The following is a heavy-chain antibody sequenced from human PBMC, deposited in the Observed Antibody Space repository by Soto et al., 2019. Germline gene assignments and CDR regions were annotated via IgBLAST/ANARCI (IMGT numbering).Heavy chain of an antibody. CDR3: TRRCSSTSCYKDYYYYGMDV. D-gene: IGHD2-2*02. Sequence: EVQLVESGGGLVQPGGSLKLSCAASGFTFSGSAMHWVRQASGKGLEWVGRIRSKANSYATAYAASVKGRFTISRDDSKNTAYLQMNSLKTEDTAVYYCTRRCSSTSCYKDYYYYGMDVWGQGTTVTVSS. V-gene: IGHV3-73*02. J-gene: IGHJ6*02. CDR2: IRSKANSYAT. CDR1: GFTFSGSA.